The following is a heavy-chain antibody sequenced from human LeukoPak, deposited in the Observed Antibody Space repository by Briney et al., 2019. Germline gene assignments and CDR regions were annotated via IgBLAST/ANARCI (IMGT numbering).Heavy chain of an antibody. CDR3: ARHVSLHAIFGVAIDYYFDY. V-gene: IGHV4-39*01. CDR1: GVSISSSSYY. D-gene: IGHD3-3*01. CDR2: IYYSGCT. J-gene: IGHJ4*02. Sequence: SETLSLTCTGSGVSISSSSYYWGGLGQPPGKGREWIASIYYSGCTYKNPSLKSLFTISVDTSKNQFSLKLSSVTAADTAVYYCARHVSLHAIFGVAIDYYFDYWGQGTLATVSS.